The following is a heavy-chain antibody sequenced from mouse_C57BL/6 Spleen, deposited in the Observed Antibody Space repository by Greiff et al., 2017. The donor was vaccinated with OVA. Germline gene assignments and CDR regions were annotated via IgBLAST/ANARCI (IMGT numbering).Heavy chain of an antibody. CDR3: ARYPYGSSYWYFDV. V-gene: IGHV7-3*01. D-gene: IGHD1-1*01. Sequence: VQLKESGGGLVQPGGSLSLSCAASGFTFTDYYMSWVRQPPGKALEWLGFIRNKANGYTTEYSASVKGRFTISRDNSQSILYLQMNALRAEDSATYYCARYPYGSSYWYFDVWGTGTTVTVAS. CDR1: GFTFTDYY. CDR2: IRNKANGYTT. J-gene: IGHJ1*03.